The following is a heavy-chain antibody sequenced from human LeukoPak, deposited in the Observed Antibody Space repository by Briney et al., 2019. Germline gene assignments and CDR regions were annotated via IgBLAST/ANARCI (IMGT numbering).Heavy chain of an antibody. D-gene: IGHD2/OR15-2a*01. CDR3: TRGGAEEAKNFDY. CDR2: INPRRGST. CDR1: GYTFTNYL. V-gene: IGHV1-46*01. Sequence: ASVKVSCKTSGYTFTNYLIHWVRQAPGLGHEWMGIINPRRGSTRYAQKFQDRVVVTRDTSTSTVYMELSSLRSDDTAVYYCTRGGAEEAKNFDYGGQETLVPVS. J-gene: IGHJ4*02.